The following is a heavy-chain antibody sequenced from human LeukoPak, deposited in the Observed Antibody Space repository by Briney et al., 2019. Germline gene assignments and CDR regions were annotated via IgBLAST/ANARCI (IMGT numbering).Heavy chain of an antibody. Sequence: GVSLRLSCASSIFTFSSYNMNWVRQAPGKGLEWVSYISSSSSTIYDAESVKGRFTISRDNAKNSLYLQMNSVRDEDTAVYYCARVNSGYELDLWGQGSLVTVSS. CDR1: IFTFSSYN. CDR3: ARVNSGYELDL. CDR2: ISSSSSTI. D-gene: IGHD5-12*01. J-gene: IGHJ5*02. V-gene: IGHV3-48*02.